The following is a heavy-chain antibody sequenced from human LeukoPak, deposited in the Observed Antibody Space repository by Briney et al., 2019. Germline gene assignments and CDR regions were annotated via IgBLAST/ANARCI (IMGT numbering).Heavy chain of an antibody. D-gene: IGHD6-19*01. Sequence: GGSLRLSCAASGFTFSSYAMHWVRQAPGKGLEWVAFISYDGSNKYYADSVKGRFTISRDNSKNTLYLQMNSLRAEDTAVYYCARGIAVAGSHAEYFQHWGQGTLVTVSS. CDR3: ARGIAVAGSHAEYFQH. J-gene: IGHJ1*01. V-gene: IGHV3-30-3*01. CDR1: GFTFSSYA. CDR2: ISYDGSNK.